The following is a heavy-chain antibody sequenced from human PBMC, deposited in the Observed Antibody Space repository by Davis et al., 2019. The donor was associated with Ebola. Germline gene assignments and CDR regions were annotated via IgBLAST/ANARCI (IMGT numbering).Heavy chain of an antibody. CDR2: IYYSGST. CDR3: ASSKYSSGWLTFDY. Sequence: MPSETLSLTCTVSGGSISSYYWSWIRQPPGKGLEWIGYIYYSGSTNYNPSLKSRVTISVDTSKNQFSLKLSSVTAADTAVYYCASSKYSSGWLTFDYWGQGTLVTVSS. V-gene: IGHV4-59*01. CDR1: GGSISSYY. D-gene: IGHD6-19*01. J-gene: IGHJ4*02.